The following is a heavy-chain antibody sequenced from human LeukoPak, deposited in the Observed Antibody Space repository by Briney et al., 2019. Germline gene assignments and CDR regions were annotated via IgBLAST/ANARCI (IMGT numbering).Heavy chain of an antibody. J-gene: IGHJ4*02. CDR2: VNPNSGGT. D-gene: IGHD3-10*01. V-gene: IGHV1-2*02. Sequence: ASVKVSCKASGYTFTGYYMHWVRQAPGQGLEWMGWVNPNSGGTNYARNFQGRVTMTRDTSISTAYMELTRLRSDDTAVYYCASGGYYYGSGTYRRDYWGQGTLVTVSS. CDR1: GYTFTGYY. CDR3: ASGGYYYGSGTYRRDY.